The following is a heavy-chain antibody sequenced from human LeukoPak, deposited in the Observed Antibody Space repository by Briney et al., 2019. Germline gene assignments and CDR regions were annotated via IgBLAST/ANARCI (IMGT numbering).Heavy chain of an antibody. CDR1: GYTFSSYY. CDR3: ARVISSGSDAFDI. V-gene: IGHV1-46*01. Sequence: ASVKVSCKASGYTFSSYYMHWVRQAPGQGLEWMGTINPSGGSTNYAQKFQGRVTMTRDTSTSTVYMELSSLRSEDTAVYYCARVISSGSDAFDIWGQGTMVTVSS. D-gene: IGHD6-19*01. J-gene: IGHJ3*02. CDR2: INPSGGST.